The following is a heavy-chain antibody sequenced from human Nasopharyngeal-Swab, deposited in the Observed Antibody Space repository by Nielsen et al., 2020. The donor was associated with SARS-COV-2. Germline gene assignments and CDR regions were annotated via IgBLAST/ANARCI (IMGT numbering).Heavy chain of an antibody. CDR2: INPSGVTT. V-gene: IGHV1-46*01. J-gene: IGHJ5*02. D-gene: IGHD3-10*01. CDR3: ARGCVTTVVRGVEDWFDP. Sequence: WVRQAPGQGLEWMGIINPSGVTTTYAQKFQGRVTMTRDTSTRAVCMELSSLIYENTAVYYCARGCVTTVVRGVEDWFDPWGQGTLVTVSS.